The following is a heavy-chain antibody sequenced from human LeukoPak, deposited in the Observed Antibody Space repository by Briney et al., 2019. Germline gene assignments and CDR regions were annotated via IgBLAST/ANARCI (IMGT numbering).Heavy chain of an antibody. CDR1: GGSISSYY. J-gene: IGHJ5*02. CDR3: ARGRGLALRGFDP. CDR2: IYYSGST. D-gene: IGHD3/OR15-3a*01. V-gene: IGHV4-59*01. Sequence: SETLSLTCTVSGGSISSYYWSWIRQPPGKGLEWIGYIYYSGSTNYNPSLKSRVTISVDTSKNQFSLKLSSVTAADTAVYYCARGRGLALRGFDPWGRGTLVTVSS.